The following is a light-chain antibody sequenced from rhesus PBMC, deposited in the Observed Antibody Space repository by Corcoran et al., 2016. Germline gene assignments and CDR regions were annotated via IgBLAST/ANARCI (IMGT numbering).Light chain of an antibody. CDR3: LQHNSYPFT. CDR2: DAS. Sequence: DIQMTQSPSSLSASVGDTVTITCRASQGISSYLNWFQQKTGKAPKLLIYDASSLESGVPSRFRGSGSRTDFTLTISSLQPEDFAAYYCLQHNSYPFTFGPGTKLDIK. V-gene: IGKV1-28*03. CDR1: QGISSY. J-gene: IGKJ3*01.